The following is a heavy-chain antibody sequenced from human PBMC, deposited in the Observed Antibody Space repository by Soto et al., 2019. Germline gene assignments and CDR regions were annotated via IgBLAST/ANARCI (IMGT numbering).Heavy chain of an antibody. Sequence: ASVKVSCKASGYTFTSYGISWVRQAPGQGLEWMGWISAYNGNTNYAQKLQGRVTMTTDTSTSTAYMEPRSLRSDDTAVYYCARDSGTTVTTSWFDPWGQGTLVTVSS. V-gene: IGHV1-18*01. CDR3: ARDSGTTVTTSWFDP. CDR2: ISAYNGNT. J-gene: IGHJ5*02. CDR1: GYTFTSYG. D-gene: IGHD4-4*01.